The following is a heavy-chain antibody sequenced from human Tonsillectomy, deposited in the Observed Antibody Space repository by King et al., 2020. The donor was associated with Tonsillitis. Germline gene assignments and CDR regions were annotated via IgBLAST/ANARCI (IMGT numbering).Heavy chain of an antibody. J-gene: IGHJ3*02. Sequence: VQLVQSGAEVKKPGESLKISCQGSGYIFTNYWIGWVRQMPGKGLEWMGVIFPGDSDTRYSPSFQGQVTMSADKSINTAYLQWSSLKASDTAVYYCARPFYYGAGSLYIPPPVFDAFVIGGQGTGVTVPS. CDR2: IFPGDSDT. CDR1: GYIFTNYW. CDR3: ARPFYYGAGSLYIPPPVFDAFVI. D-gene: IGHD3-10*01. V-gene: IGHV5-51*01.